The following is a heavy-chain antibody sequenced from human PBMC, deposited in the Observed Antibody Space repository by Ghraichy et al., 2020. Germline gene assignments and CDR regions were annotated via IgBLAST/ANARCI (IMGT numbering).Heavy chain of an antibody. Sequence: SETLSLTCTVSGGSISSYYWSWIRQPPGKGLEWIGYIYYSGSTNYNPSLKSRVTISVDTSKNQFSLKLSSVTAADTAVYYCARGTQGEWFGEYPYGMDVWGQGTTVTVSS. D-gene: IGHD3-10*01. CDR2: IYYSGST. V-gene: IGHV4-59*01. CDR3: ARGTQGEWFGEYPYGMDV. J-gene: IGHJ6*02. CDR1: GGSISSYY.